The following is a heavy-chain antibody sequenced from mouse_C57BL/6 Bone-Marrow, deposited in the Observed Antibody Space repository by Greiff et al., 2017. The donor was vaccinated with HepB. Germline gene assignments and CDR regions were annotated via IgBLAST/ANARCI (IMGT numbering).Heavy chain of an antibody. Sequence: QVQLQQPGAELVMPGASVKLSCKASGYTFTSYWMHWVKQRPGQGLEWIGEIDPSDSYTNYNQKFKGKSTLTVDKSSSTAYMQLSSLTSEDSAVYYCAILGRGADFDYWGQGTTLTVSS. CDR2: IDPSDSYT. J-gene: IGHJ2*01. V-gene: IGHV1-69*01. CDR3: AILGRGADFDY. CDR1: GYTFTSYW. D-gene: IGHD4-1*01.